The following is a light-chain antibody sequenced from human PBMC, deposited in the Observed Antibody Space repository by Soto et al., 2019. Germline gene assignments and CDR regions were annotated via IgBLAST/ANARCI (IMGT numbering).Light chain of an antibody. CDR2: GVT. J-gene: IGLJ1*01. V-gene: IGLV2-14*01. CDR3: FSHRGGDSHV. Sequence: QSVLTQPASVSGSPGQSITISCTGTSSDVGAYNYVSWYLQYPGKAPKLMIYGVTNRPSGVSNRFSGSKTGNTASLTISGLQAEDEADYYCFSHRGGDSHVFGTGTKVTVL. CDR1: SSDVGAYNY.